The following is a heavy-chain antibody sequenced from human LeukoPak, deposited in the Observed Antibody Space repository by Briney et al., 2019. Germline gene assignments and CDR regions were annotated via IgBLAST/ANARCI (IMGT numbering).Heavy chain of an antibody. CDR1: GGSFSGYY. CDR2: INHSGST. V-gene: IGHV4-34*01. D-gene: IGHD6-13*01. Sequence: SETXSLTCAVYGGSFSGYYWSWIRQPPGKGLEWIGEINHSGSTNYNPSLKSRVTISVDTSKNQFSLKLSSVTAADTAVYYCARGLGVAAAGTLGMDVWGQGTTVTVSS. CDR3: ARGLGVAAAGTLGMDV. J-gene: IGHJ6*02.